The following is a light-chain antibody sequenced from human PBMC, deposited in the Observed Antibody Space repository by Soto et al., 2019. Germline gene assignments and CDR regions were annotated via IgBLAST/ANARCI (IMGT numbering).Light chain of an antibody. Sequence: EIVLTQSPATLSLSPGERATLSCRASQSFSTYLAWYQQKPGQAPRLLIYGASTRATGIPARFSGSGSGTDFTLTISRLEPEDFAVYYCQQYGSSGTCGQGTKG. CDR2: GAS. CDR3: QQYGSSGT. J-gene: IGKJ1*01. CDR1: QSFSTY. V-gene: IGKV3-20*01.